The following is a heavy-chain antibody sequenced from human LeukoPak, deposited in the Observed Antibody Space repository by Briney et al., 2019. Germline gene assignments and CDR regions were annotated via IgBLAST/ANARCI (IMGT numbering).Heavy chain of an antibody. CDR1: GFSFSTYW. CDR3: TRRVDATRWYDP. V-gene: IGHV3-74*01. Sequence: GGSLRLSCAASGFSFSTYWMHWVRQAPGEGLVWVSRISGDGSTTNYADSVKGRFTISRDNAKNTLYLQMNSLRAEDTAVYYCTRRVDATRWYDPWGQGTLVTVSS. D-gene: IGHD2-15*01. CDR2: ISGDGSTT. J-gene: IGHJ5*02.